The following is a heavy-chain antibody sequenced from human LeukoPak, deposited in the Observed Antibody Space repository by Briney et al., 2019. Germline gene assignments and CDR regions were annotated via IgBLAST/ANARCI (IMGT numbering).Heavy chain of an antibody. V-gene: IGHV1-18*01. CDR2: ISAYNGNT. Sequence: ASVKVSCKASGYTFTSYGISWVPQAPGQGLEWMGWISAYNGNTNYAQKLQGRVTMTTDTSTSTAYMELRSLRSDDTAVYYCARPKPHYDILTGYYDYWGQGTLVTVSS. D-gene: IGHD3-9*01. CDR3: ARPKPHYDILTGYYDY. CDR1: GYTFTSYG. J-gene: IGHJ4*02.